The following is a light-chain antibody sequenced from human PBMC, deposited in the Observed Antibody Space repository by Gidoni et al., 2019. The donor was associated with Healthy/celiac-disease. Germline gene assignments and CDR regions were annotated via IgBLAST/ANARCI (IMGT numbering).Light chain of an antibody. CDR1: QSVSSY. Sequence: ESVLTQSPATLSVSPGERATISCRASQSVSSYLAWYQQKPGQAPRLLIYDASNRATGIPARFSGSGSGTDFTLTIRSLEPEYFAVYSCQQRSNWPLTFGGGTKVEIK. J-gene: IGKJ4*01. CDR2: DAS. V-gene: IGKV3-11*01. CDR3: QQRSNWPLT.